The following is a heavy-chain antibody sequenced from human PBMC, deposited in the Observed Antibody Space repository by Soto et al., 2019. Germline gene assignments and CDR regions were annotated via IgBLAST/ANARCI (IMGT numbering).Heavy chain of an antibody. CDR2: IYYSGST. Sequence: QVQLKESGPGLVKPSETLSLTCTVSGGSISSYYWSWIRQPPGKRLEWIGYIYYSGSTNYNPYLMSRVSISVGRSKNQFSLKLSSVTAADTAVYCCARRYGSCFDYWGQGTLVTVSS. CDR3: ARRYGSCFDY. D-gene: IGHD5-18*01. CDR1: GGSISSYY. J-gene: IGHJ4*02. V-gene: IGHV4-59*08.